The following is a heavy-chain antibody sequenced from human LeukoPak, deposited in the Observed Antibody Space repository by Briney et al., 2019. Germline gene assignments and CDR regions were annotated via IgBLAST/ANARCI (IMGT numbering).Heavy chain of an antibody. CDR3: ASLAYCGGDCYSREDY. CDR1: GFTFSSYG. CDR2: IRYDGSNK. V-gene: IGHV3-30*02. Sequence: GGSLRLSCAASGFTFSSYGMHSVRQAPGKGLEWVAFIRYDGSNKYYAESVKGRFTISRDNSKNTLYLQMNSLRAEDTAVYYCASLAYCGGDCYSREDYWGQGTLVTVSS. J-gene: IGHJ4*02. D-gene: IGHD2-21*02.